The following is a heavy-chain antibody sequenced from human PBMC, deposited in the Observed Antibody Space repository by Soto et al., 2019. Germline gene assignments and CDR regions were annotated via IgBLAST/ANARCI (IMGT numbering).Heavy chain of an antibody. CDR3: ARGPEDSDVPRWDY. CDR1: GYNFNQYY. D-gene: IGHD1-26*01. J-gene: IGHJ4*02. Sequence: QVQLMQSGAEVRKPGASVRLSCETSGYNFNQYYIHWVRQAPGQGLEWMGIINLRGGTTEYAHKFRGRVTVTGDTSTKTAYMEVRSLRSEDTAMYFCARGPEDSDVPRWDYWCQGTLVTVSS. V-gene: IGHV1-46*02. CDR2: INLRGGTT.